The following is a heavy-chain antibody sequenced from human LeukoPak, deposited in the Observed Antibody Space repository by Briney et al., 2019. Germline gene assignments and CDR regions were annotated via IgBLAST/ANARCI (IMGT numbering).Heavy chain of an antibody. CDR3: ARDVIAAAGIDWFDP. CDR1: GFTFSSYE. J-gene: IGHJ5*02. D-gene: IGHD6-13*01. CDR2: ISSSGSTI. V-gene: IGHV3-48*03. Sequence: GGSLRLSCAASGFTFSSYEMNWVRQAPGKGLKGVSYISSSGSTIYYADSVKGRFTISRDNAKNSLYLQMNSLRAEDTAVYYCARDVIAAAGIDWFDPWGQGTLVTVSS.